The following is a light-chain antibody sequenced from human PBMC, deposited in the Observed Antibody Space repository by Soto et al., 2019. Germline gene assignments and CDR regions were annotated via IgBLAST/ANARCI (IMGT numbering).Light chain of an antibody. CDR2: GAS. CDR3: QQFINSPYMYI. J-gene: IGKJ2*01. Sequence: EVVLTQSPGTLSLSPGEGATLSCRSSQDVGTNYLAWYQQKPGQAPRLLIFGASSRASGVPGRFSGSASGTDFTLTIRRLEPEDSAVYYCQQFINSPYMYIFGQGTKLEI. CDR1: QDVGTNY. V-gene: IGKV3-20*01.